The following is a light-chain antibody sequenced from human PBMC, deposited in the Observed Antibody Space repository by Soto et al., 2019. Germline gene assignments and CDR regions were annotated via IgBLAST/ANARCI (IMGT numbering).Light chain of an antibody. V-gene: IGKV3-20*01. J-gene: IGKJ5*01. CDR3: QQYAYSPQT. CDR1: QNVGNNY. CDR2: NAF. Sequence: EILLTQSPGTLSLSPGERATLSCRASQNVGNNYLAWFQQKPGQAPRLLIYNAFSRATGIPDRFSGSGSGTDFTLTVSRLEPDDFAVYYCQQYAYSPQTFGQGTRLEIK.